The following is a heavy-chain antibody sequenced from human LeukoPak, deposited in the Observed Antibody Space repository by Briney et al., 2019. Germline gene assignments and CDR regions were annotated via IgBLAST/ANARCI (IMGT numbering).Heavy chain of an antibody. CDR2: TYYRSKWYN. CDR1: GDSVSSNSAA. Sequence: SQTLSLTCALSGDSVSSNSAAWNWIRQSPSRGLEWLGRTYYRSKWYNDYAVSVKSRITINPDTSKNQFSLQLNSVTPEDTAVYYCARDQALAVAGLYNWFDPWGQGTLVTVSS. J-gene: IGHJ5*02. D-gene: IGHD6-19*01. CDR3: ARDQALAVAGLYNWFDP. V-gene: IGHV6-1*01.